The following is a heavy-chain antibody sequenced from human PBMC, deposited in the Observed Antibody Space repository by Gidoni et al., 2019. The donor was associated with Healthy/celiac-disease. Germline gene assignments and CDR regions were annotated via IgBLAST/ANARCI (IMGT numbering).Heavy chain of an antibody. CDR3: ARHDRVYGIDY. J-gene: IGHJ4*02. Sequence: QVQLVPSGAEVKKPGASVKVSCKASGYTFTGYYMHWVRQAPGQGLEWMGWINPNSGGTNDAQKFQGRVTMTRDTSISTAYMELSRLRSDDTAVYYCARHDRVYGIDYWGQGTLVTVSS. CDR2: INPNSGGT. D-gene: IGHD3-9*01. V-gene: IGHV1-2*02. CDR1: GYTFTGYY.